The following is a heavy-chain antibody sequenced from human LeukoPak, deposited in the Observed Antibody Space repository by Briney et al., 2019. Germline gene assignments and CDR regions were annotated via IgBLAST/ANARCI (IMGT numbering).Heavy chain of an antibody. Sequence: PSETLSLTCKVSSGSSSSSSYYWGWIRQPPGKGLEWLGRIYYSGSTYYNPSLKNRVTIPVDTSKNQFSLKLSSVTASDTAVYYCATLGEVLIYCFDPWGQGTLDTVSS. CDR2: IYYSGST. CDR1: SGSSSSSSYY. V-gene: IGHV4-39*01. CDR3: ATLGEVLIYCFDP. D-gene: IGHD3-10*01. J-gene: IGHJ5*02.